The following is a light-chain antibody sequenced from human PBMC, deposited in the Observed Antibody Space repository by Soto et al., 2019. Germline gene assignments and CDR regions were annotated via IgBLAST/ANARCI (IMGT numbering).Light chain of an antibody. J-gene: IGLJ7*01. CDR2: SDN. Sequence: LTQPPSASGTPGQRVTISCSGSSSNIGSNTVNWDQQLPGTAPKVLVYSDNQRPSGVPDRFSGSKSGTSASLAISALQSEDEADYYCAAWDDSLSGAVFGGGTQLTVL. CDR1: SSNIGSNT. CDR3: AAWDDSLSGAV. V-gene: IGLV1-44*01.